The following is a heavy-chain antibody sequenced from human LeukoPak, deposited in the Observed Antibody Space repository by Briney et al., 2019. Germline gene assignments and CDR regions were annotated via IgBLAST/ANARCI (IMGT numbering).Heavy chain of an antibody. CDR3: AKDSDPGRYGDPTYYFDY. V-gene: IGHV3-30*02. CDR2: IRYDGSNK. Sequence: PGGSLRLSCAASGFTFSSYGMHWVRQAPGKGLEWVAFIRYDGSNKYYADSVKGRFTISRDNSKNTLYLQMNSLRAEDTAVYYCAKDSDPGRYGDPTYYFDYWGQGTLVTVSS. D-gene: IGHD4-17*01. CDR1: GFTFSSYG. J-gene: IGHJ4*02.